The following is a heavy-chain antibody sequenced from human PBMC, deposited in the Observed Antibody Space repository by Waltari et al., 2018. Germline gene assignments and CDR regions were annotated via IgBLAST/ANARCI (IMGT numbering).Heavy chain of an antibody. V-gene: IGHV3-30*03. D-gene: IGHD1-26*01. J-gene: IGHJ4*02. CDR2: ISYDGSNK. Sequence: QVQLVESGGGVVQPGRSLRLSCAASGFTFSSYGMHWVRQAPGKGLEWVAVISYDGSNKYYADSVKGRFTISRDNSKNTLYLQMNSLKTEDTARYYCADVGITATDSWGPGTVVTVSS. CDR1: GFTFSSYG. CDR3: ADVGITATDS.